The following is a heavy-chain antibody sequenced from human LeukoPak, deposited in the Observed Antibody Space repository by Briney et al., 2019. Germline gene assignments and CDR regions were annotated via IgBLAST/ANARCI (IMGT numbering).Heavy chain of an antibody. CDR1: GFTFSSYA. D-gene: IGHD3-3*01. CDR2: ISYDGSNK. CDR3: ARDWRSPRGVFDY. J-gene: IGHJ4*02. V-gene: IGHV3-30-3*01. Sequence: GGSLRLSCAASGFTFSSYAMHWVRQAPGKGLEWVAVISYDGSNKYYADSVKGRFTISRDNSKNTLYLQMNSLRAEDTAVYYCARDWRSPRGVFDYWGQGTLVTVSS.